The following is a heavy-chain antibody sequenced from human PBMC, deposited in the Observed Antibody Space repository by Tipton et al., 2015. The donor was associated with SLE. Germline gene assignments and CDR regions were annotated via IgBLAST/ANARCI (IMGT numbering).Heavy chain of an antibody. J-gene: IGHJ4*01. V-gene: IGHV4-59*08. D-gene: IGHD2-15*01. CDR3: AKRAHIVIGRRYFVF. Sequence: TLSLTCTVSGASISTSYWSWIRQPPGQGLEWIGSIYYSVSTTFNPSLKSRVTISADTSKKEVSLTLNSVTAADTAVYYCAKRAHIVIGRRYFVFSGRGILVSVSS. CDR2: IYYSVST. CDR1: GASISTSY.